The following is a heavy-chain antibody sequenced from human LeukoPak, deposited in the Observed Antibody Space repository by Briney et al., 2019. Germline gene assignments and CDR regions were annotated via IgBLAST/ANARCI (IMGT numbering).Heavy chain of an antibody. CDR2: IYYSGST. D-gene: IGHD3-22*01. CDR1: GGSISSSSYY. Sequence: SETLSLTCTVSGGSISSSSYYWGWIRQPPGKGLEWIGSIYYSGSTYYNPSLKSRVTISVDTSKNQFSLKLSSVTAADTAVYYCARVDSSGYHSDYWAREPWSPSPQ. V-gene: IGHV4-39*07. J-gene: IGHJ4*02. CDR3: ARVDSSGYHSDY.